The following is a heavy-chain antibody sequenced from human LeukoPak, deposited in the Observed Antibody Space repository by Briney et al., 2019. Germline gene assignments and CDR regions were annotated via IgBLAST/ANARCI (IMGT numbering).Heavy chain of an antibody. CDR1: GFTFSSYG. CDR2: ISYDGGNK. Sequence: GETLRLSCAASGFTFSSYGMHWVRQAPGKGLEWVAVISYDGGNKYYGDSVKGRFTISRDNSKNTLYLQMNSLRAEDTAVYYCANVYNAGRYFDPSNIWGQGTMVTVSS. J-gene: IGHJ3*02. V-gene: IGHV3-30*18. D-gene: IGHD3-9*01. CDR3: ANVYNAGRYFDPSNI.